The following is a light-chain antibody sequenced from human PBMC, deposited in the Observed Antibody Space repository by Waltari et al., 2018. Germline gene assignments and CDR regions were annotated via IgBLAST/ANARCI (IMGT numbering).Light chain of an antibody. CDR2: EDS. CDR3: QVWDINTHRMI. CDR1: NIGGYS. Sequence: FVLTQDPSASVAPGKTVTLTCRGPNIGGYSVHWYLQKPGQAPVVVIYEDSVRPSGIPERFSGSNFANAVTLTIHRVEAGDEADYYCQVWDINTHRMIFGAGTKLTVL. V-gene: IGLV3-21*01. J-gene: IGLJ2*01.